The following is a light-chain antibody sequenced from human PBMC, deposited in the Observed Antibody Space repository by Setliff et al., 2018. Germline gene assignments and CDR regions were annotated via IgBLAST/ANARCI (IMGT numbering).Light chain of an antibody. CDR2: DVS. Sequence: QSALAQPRSVSGSPGQSVTISCTGTSSDVGGYNYVSWYQQHPGKAPKLMIYDVSKRPPGVPDRFSGSKSGNTASLTISGLQAGDEADYYCCSYAGSYGVFGGGTKVTVL. CDR3: CSYAGSYGV. J-gene: IGLJ3*02. CDR1: SSDVGGYNY. V-gene: IGLV2-11*01.